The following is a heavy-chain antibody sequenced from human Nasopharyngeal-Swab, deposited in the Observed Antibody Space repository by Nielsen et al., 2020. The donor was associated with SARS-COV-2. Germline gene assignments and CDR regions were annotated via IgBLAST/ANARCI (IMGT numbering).Heavy chain of an antibody. V-gene: IGHV3-30*03. Sequence: GGSLRLSCAASGFTFSSFGMHWVRQAPGKGLEWVAFIAYDASNEYYGDSVKGRFSISRDSSKNTLYLQMDSLRGEDTAVYYCARDAPAHYGAFYWGRGTLVTVSS. CDR1: GFTFSSFG. CDR2: IAYDASNE. D-gene: IGHD4-17*01. J-gene: IGHJ4*02. CDR3: ARDAPAHYGAFY.